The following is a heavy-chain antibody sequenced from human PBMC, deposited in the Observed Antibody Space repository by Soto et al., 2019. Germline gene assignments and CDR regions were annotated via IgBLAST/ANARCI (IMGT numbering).Heavy chain of an antibody. D-gene: IGHD4-17*01. CDR1: GFTFSGSS. CDR2: IRSKANSYAT. Sequence: GGSLRLSCAASGFTFSGSSMHWVRQASGKGLEWVGRIRSKANSYATAYAASVKGRFTISRDDSKNTAYLQMNSLKTEDTAVYYCLRWSGFDPWGQGTLVTVSS. J-gene: IGHJ5*02. CDR3: LRWSGFDP. V-gene: IGHV3-73*01.